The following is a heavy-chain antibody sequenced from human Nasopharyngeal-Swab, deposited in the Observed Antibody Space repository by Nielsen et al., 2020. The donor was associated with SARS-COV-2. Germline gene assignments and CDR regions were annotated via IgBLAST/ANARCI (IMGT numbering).Heavy chain of an antibody. CDR2: ISYEGSIK. D-gene: IGHD3-10*01. J-gene: IGHJ6*02. Sequence: GGSLRLSCAASGFNFNNYGMHWVRQAPGNGLEWVALISYEGSIKHYADYVEGRFTISRDSSKNTLFLQMNSLRPEDTAVYFCAKRKEILWLGSQRHGMDVWGQGTTVTVSS. V-gene: IGHV3-30*18. CDR3: AKRKEILWLGSQRHGMDV. CDR1: GFNFNNYG.